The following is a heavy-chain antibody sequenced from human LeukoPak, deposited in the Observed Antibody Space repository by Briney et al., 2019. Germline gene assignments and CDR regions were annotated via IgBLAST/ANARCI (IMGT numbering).Heavy chain of an antibody. D-gene: IGHD2-21*02. Sequence: PGGSLRLSCAASGFTFSSYGMHWVRQAPGKGLEWVAVISYDESKKYYADSVKGRFTISRDNSKNTLYLQINSLRAEDTAVYYCARLPTAIPDAFDIWGQGTMVTVSS. CDR1: GFTFSSYG. J-gene: IGHJ3*02. CDR3: ARLPTAIPDAFDI. V-gene: IGHV3-30*03. CDR2: ISYDESKK.